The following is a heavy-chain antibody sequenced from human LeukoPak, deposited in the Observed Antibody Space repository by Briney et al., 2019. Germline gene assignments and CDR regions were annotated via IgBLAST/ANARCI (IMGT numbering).Heavy chain of an antibody. V-gene: IGHV3-49*03. CDR2: IRSKAYGGTT. D-gene: IGHD3-22*01. Sequence: GGSLRLSCTASGFTFGDYAMSWFRQAPGKGLEWVGFIRSKAYGGTTEYAASVKGRFTISRDDSKSIAYLQMNSLKTEDTAVYYCTRAKYSYGIYYYDSRAWGYFDYWGQGTLVTVSS. CDR3: TRAKYSYGIYYYDSRAWGYFDY. J-gene: IGHJ4*02. CDR1: GFTFGDYA.